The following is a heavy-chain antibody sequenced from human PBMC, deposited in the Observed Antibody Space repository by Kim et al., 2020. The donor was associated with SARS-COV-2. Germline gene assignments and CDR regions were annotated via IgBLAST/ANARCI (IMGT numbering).Heavy chain of an antibody. J-gene: IGHJ4*02. CDR2: AGST. D-gene: IGHD3-22*01. V-gene: IGHV3-53*01. Sequence: AGSTHYADSVRGRFTSSRDNSRNTLYLQMNSLKVEDTAVYYCASGYPIDYWGQGTLVAVSS. CDR3: ASGYPIDY.